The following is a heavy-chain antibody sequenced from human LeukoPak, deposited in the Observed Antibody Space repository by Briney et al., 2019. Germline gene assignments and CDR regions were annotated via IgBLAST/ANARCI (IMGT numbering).Heavy chain of an antibody. Sequence: PSETLSHTCTVSGGSISSGGYYWSWIRQPPGKGLEWIGYIYHSGSTYYNPSLKSRVTISVDTSKNQFSLKLSSVTAADTAVYYCARIRITMIVVVSPTDAFDIWGQGTMVTVSS. CDR3: ARIRITMIVVVSPTDAFDI. D-gene: IGHD3-22*01. CDR1: GGSISSGGYY. J-gene: IGHJ3*02. V-gene: IGHV4-30-2*05. CDR2: IYHSGST.